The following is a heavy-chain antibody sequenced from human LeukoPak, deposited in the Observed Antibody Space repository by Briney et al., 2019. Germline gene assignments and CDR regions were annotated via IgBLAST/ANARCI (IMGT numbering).Heavy chain of an antibody. CDR1: GFTFSRYG. Sequence: QPGGSLRLSCAASGFTFSRYGMHWVRQAPGKGLEWVAVISDDASDKYYIDSVKGRFTISRDNSKNTLYLQMNSLRGEDTAVYYCATGSDLLKWVIHYWGQGTLVTVSS. CDR3: ATGSDLLKWVIHY. J-gene: IGHJ1*01. D-gene: IGHD3-3*01. V-gene: IGHV3-30*03. CDR2: ISDDASDK.